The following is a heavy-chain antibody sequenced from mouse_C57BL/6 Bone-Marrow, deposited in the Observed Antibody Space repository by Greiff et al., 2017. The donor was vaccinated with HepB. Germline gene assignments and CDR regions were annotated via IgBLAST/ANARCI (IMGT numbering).Heavy chain of an antibody. CDR1: GYTFTDYY. CDR3: ARGDGSSDDAMDY. V-gene: IGHV1-76*01. J-gene: IGHJ4*01. D-gene: IGHD1-1*01. CDR2: IYPGSGNT. Sequence: VQLQESGAELVRPGASVKLSCKASGYTFTDYYINWVKQRPGQGLEWIARIYPGSGNTYYNEKFKGKATLTAEKSSSTAYMQLSSLTSEDSAVYFCARGDGSSDDAMDYWGQGTSVTVSS.